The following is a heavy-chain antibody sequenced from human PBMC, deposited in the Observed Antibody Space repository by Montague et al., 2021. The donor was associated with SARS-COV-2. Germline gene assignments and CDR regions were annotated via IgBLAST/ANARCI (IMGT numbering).Heavy chain of an antibody. Sequence: QSGAEVKKPGESLKIYCKASGYNFPNYWIGWVRQMPGKVLEWMGIIYPYDSDTRYRPSFQGQVTISADKSINTAYLQWSSLKASDTAVYYCANSATLVVPHGRPRPGTYYSDHRGQGTLVTVSS. CDR3: ANSATLVVPHGRPRPGTYYSDH. J-gene: IGHJ4*02. V-gene: IGHV5-51*03. CDR2: IYPYDSDT. CDR1: GYNFPNYW. D-gene: IGHD3-22*01.